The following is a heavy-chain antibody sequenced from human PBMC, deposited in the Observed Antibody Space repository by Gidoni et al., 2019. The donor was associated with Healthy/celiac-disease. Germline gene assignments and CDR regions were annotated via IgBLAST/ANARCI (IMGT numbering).Heavy chain of an antibody. CDR3: ARTPYCSGGSCYEGHFDY. Sequence: QVTLKESGPALVKPTQTLTLTCTFSGFSLSTSGMRVSWIRQPPGKALEWLARIDWDDDKFYSTSLKTRLTISKDTSKNQVVLTMTNMDPVDTATYYCARTPYCSGGSCYEGHFDYWGQGTLVTVSS. CDR2: IDWDDDK. V-gene: IGHV2-70*04. J-gene: IGHJ4*02. D-gene: IGHD2-15*01. CDR1: GFSLSTSGMR.